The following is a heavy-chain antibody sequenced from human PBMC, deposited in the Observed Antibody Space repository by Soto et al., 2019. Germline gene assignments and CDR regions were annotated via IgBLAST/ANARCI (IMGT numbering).Heavy chain of an antibody. Sequence: SETMCLTWAVYGGSFSGYDGIWIRQPPGKGLEWIGEINHSGSTNYNPSLKSRVTISVDTSKDQFSLKLSSVTAEDTAVYYCARDLPNLPGEALWGQGALVTVSS. D-gene: IGHD3-16*01. V-gene: IGHV4-34*01. J-gene: IGHJ4*02. CDR1: GGSFSGYD. CDR3: ARDLPNLPGEAL. CDR2: INHSGST.